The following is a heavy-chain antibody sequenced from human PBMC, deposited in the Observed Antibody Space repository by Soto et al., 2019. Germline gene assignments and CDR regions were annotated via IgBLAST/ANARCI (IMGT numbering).Heavy chain of an antibody. CDR2: IWYDGSNK. V-gene: IGHV3-33*01. D-gene: IGHD3-3*01. J-gene: IGHJ6*02. CDR3: ARDKDDFWSGFYYYYGMDV. Sequence: QVQLVESGGGVVQPGRSLRLSCAASGFTFSSYGMHWVRQAPGKGLGWVAVIWYDGSNKYYADSVKGRFTISRDNSKNTLYLKMNSLRAEDTAVYYCARDKDDFWSGFYYYYGMDVWGQGTTVTVSS. CDR1: GFTFSSYG.